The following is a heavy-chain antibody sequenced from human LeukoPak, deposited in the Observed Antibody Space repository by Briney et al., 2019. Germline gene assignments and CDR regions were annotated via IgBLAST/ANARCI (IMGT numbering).Heavy chain of an antibody. J-gene: IGHJ4*02. V-gene: IGHV1-24*01. CDR3: ATFYYDFWSGYYRQRGDY. Sequence: ASGKVSCKVSGYTLTELSMHWVRQAPGKGLEWMGGFDPEDGETIYAQKFQGRVTMTEDTSTDTAYMALSSLRSEDTAVYYCATFYYDFWSGYYRQRGDYWGQGTLVTVSS. CDR2: FDPEDGET. D-gene: IGHD3-3*01. CDR1: GYTLTELS.